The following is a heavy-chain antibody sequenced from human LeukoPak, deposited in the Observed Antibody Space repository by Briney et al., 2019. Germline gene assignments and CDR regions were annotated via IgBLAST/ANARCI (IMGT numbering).Heavy chain of an antibody. CDR1: GFTFSSYA. Sequence: GGSLRLSCAASGFTFSSYAMHWVRQAPGKGLEWVAVISYDGSNKYYADSVKGRFTISRDNSKNTLYLQMNSLRAEDTAVYYCANFAGDPAFDIWGQGTMVTVSS. D-gene: IGHD7-27*01. CDR2: ISYDGSNK. J-gene: IGHJ3*02. CDR3: ANFAGDPAFDI. V-gene: IGHV3-30-3*01.